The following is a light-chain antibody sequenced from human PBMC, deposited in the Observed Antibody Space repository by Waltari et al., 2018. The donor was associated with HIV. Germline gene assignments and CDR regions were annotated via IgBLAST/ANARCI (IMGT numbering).Light chain of an antibody. Sequence: DIVMTQSPLSLPVTPGEPASISCSSSQSLLHSTGYNYFDWYLQKPGQSPQLLIYLGSNRASGVPDRFSGSGSGTDFTLKISRVEAEDVGVYYCMQALQTVYTFGQGTKLEIK. J-gene: IGKJ2*01. V-gene: IGKV2-28*01. CDR3: MQALQTVYT. CDR1: QSLLHSTGYNY. CDR2: LGS.